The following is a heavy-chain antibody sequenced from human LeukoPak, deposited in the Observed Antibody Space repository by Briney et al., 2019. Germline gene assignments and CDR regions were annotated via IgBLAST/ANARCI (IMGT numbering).Heavy chain of an antibody. V-gene: IGHV4-39*01. CDR1: GDSISSSTYY. CDR2: IYYRGST. CDR3: ARPNSGGYLSFDY. J-gene: IGHJ4*02. D-gene: IGHD1-26*01. Sequence: SETLSLTCTVSGDSISSSTYYWGWIRQPPEKGLEWIGSIYYRGSTYYNPSLKSRVTISVDASKNQFSLKLSSVTAADTAIYYCARPNSGGYLSFDYWGQGILVTVSS.